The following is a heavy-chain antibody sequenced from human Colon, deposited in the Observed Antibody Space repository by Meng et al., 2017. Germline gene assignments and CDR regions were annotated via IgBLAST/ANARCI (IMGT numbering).Heavy chain of an antibody. V-gene: IGHV1-8*01. J-gene: IGHJ4*02. Sequence: HVQLVQAGEEGKRPGAPVKVSCQACGYTVTSYSSNWVRQATGQGLEWMGWMNPNSGNTGYAKKFQGRVNMTRNTSISTAYMELSSLRSEETVVYYCARVGIRGNQRGFDYWGQGTLVTVSS. CDR2: MNPNSGNT. D-gene: IGHD1-14*01. CDR3: ARVGIRGNQRGFDY. CDR1: GYTVTSYS.